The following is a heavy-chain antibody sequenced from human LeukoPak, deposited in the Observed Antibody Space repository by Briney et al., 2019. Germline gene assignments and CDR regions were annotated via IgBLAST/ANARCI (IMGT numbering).Heavy chain of an antibody. Sequence: PSETLSLTCTVSGGSISSYYWSWIRQPPGKGLEWIGYIYYSVSTNYNPSLKSRVTISVDTSKNQFSLKLSSVTAADTAVYYCARGITYYDVNLDYWGQGTLVTVSS. J-gene: IGHJ4*02. D-gene: IGHD3-22*01. CDR3: ARGITYYDVNLDY. CDR1: GGSISSYY. CDR2: IYYSVST. V-gene: IGHV4-59*01.